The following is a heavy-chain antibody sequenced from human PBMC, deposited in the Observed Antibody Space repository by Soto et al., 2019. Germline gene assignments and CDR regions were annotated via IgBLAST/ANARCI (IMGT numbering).Heavy chain of an antibody. J-gene: IGHJ6*03. CDR1: GGSFSGYY. CDR2: INHSGST. Sequence: SETLSLTCAVYGGSFSGYYWSWIRHPPGKGLEWIGEINHSGSTNYNPSLKSRVTISVDTSKNQFSLKLSSVTAADTAVYYCARGAGVATYAYYYYYMDVWGKGTTVTVSS. CDR3: ARGAGVATYAYYYYYMDV. D-gene: IGHD5-12*01. V-gene: IGHV4-34*01.